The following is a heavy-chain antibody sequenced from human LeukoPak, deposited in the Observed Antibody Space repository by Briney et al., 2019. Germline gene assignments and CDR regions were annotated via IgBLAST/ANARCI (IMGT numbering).Heavy chain of an antibody. J-gene: IGHJ4*02. V-gene: IGHV3-53*01. CDR2: IYSGGST. Sequence: GGSLRLSCAASGFTVSSNYMSWVRQAPGKGLEWVSVIYSGGSTYYADSVKGRFTISRDNAKNSLYLQMNSLRAEDTAVYYCARDSFGELSSDYWGQGTLVTVSS. CDR1: GFTVSSNY. D-gene: IGHD3-10*01. CDR3: ARDSFGELSSDY.